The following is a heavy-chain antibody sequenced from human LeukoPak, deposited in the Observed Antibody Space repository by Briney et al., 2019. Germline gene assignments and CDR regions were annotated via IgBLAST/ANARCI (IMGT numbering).Heavy chain of an antibody. J-gene: IGHJ4*02. V-gene: IGHV4-34*01. D-gene: IGHD2-15*01. Sequence: SETLSLTCAVYGGSFSGYYWSWIRQPPGKGLEWIGEINHSGSTNYNPSLKSRVTTSVDTSKNQFSLKLSSVTAADTAVYYCARGRYCSGGSCYEGWGQGTLVTVSS. CDR2: INHSGST. CDR3: ARGRYCSGGSCYEG. CDR1: GGSFSGYY.